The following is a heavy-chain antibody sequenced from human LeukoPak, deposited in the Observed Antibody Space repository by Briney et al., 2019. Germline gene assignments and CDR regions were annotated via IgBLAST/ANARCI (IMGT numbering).Heavy chain of an antibody. J-gene: IGHJ4*02. CDR2: INAGKGTT. CDR3: ARPNTAVEVDKDLDC. Sequence: ASVKVSCKASGYTFTSYNIHWVRQAPGQRLEWMGRINAGKGTTEYSQKFQGRVIITRATSASTAYMELSSLRSEDTAVYYCARPNTAVEVDKDLDCWGQGTLVTVSS. V-gene: IGHV1-3*01. CDR1: GYTFTSYN. D-gene: IGHD5-12*01.